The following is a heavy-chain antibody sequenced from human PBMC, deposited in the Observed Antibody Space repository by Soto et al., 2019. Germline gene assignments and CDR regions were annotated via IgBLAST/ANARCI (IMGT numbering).Heavy chain of an antibody. CDR2: ISWNSGSI. V-gene: IGHV3-9*01. J-gene: IGHJ5*02. Sequence: EVQLVESGGGLVQPGRSLRLSCAASGFTFDDYAMHWVRQAPGKGLEWVSGISWNSGSIGYADSVKGRFTISRDNAKNSLYLQKNNLRAEDTALYYCAKARYCSSTSCYAGNWFDPWGQGTLVTVSS. CDR1: GFTFDDYA. D-gene: IGHD2-2*01. CDR3: AKARYCSSTSCYAGNWFDP.